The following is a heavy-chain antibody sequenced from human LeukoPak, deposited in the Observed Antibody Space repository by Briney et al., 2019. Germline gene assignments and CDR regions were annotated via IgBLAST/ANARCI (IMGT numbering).Heavy chain of an antibody. CDR3: ARDIRYYDSTAYNWFDP. CDR1: GGSISSYY. Sequence: PSETLSLTCTVSGGSISSYYWSWIRQPPGEGLEWIGYIYYSGSTNYNPSLKSRVTISVDTSKNQFSLKLSSVTAADTAVYYCARDIRYYDSTAYNWFDPWGQGTLVTVSS. J-gene: IGHJ5*02. CDR2: IYYSGST. V-gene: IGHV4-59*01. D-gene: IGHD3-22*01.